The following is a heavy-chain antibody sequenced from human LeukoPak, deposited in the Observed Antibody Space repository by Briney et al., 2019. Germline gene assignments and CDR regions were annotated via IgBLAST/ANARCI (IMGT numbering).Heavy chain of an antibody. D-gene: IGHD3-9*01. V-gene: IGHV3-30*04. Sequence: GGSLRLSCAASGSTFSSYAMHWVRQAPGKGLEWVAVISYDGSNKYYADSVKGRFTISRDNSKNTLYLQMNSLRAEDTAVYYCASLGAFDWLPRSVKTDYWGQGTLVTVSS. J-gene: IGHJ4*02. CDR2: ISYDGSNK. CDR1: GSTFSSYA. CDR3: ASLGAFDWLPRSVKTDY.